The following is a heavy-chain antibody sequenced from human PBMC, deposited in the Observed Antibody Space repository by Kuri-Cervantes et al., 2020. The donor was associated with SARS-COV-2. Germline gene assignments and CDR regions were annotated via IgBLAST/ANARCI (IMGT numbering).Heavy chain of an antibody. CDR3: ARDYSSWYKGPFDY. CDR2: IWYDGSNK. D-gene: IGHD6-13*01. V-gene: IGHV3-33*08. CDR1: GFTFSSYG. J-gene: IGHJ4*02. Sequence: GGSLRLSCAASGFTFSSYGMHWVRQAPGKGLEWVAVIWYDGSNKYYADSVKGRFTISRDNSKNTLYLRMNSLRAEDTAVYYCARDYSSWYKGPFDYWGQGTLVTVSS.